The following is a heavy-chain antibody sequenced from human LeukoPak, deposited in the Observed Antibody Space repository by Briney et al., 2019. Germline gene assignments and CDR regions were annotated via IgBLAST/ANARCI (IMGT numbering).Heavy chain of an antibody. V-gene: IGHV1-2*02. J-gene: IGHJ4*02. Sequence: ASVKVSCKASGYTFTTYGLGWVRQAPGQGLDWMGWINPNSGGTNYAQKFQGRVTMTRDTSISTAYMELSRLRSDDTAVYYCARLDFWSGYYNFDYWGQGTLVTVSS. D-gene: IGHD3-3*01. CDR1: GYTFTTYG. CDR2: INPNSGGT. CDR3: ARLDFWSGYYNFDY.